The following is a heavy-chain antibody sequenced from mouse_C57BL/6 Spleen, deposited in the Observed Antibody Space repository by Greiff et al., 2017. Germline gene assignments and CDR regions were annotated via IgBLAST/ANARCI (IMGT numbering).Heavy chain of an antibody. J-gene: IGHJ4*01. CDR3: ARSDYYGSSYDGMDY. D-gene: IGHD1-1*01. Sequence: VQLQQSGPELVKPGASVKISCKASGYSFTDYNMNWVKQSNGQSLEWIGVINPNYGTTSYNQKFKGKATLTVDQSSSTAYMQLNSLTSEDSAVYYCARSDYYGSSYDGMDYWGQGTSVTVSS. CDR2: INPNYGTT. CDR1: GYSFTDYN. V-gene: IGHV1-39*01.